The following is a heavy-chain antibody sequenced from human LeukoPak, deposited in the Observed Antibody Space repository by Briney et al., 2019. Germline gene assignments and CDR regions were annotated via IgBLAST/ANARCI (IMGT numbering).Heavy chain of an antibody. CDR2: ISGSGGST. J-gene: IGHJ4*02. CDR1: GFMFSDYA. CDR3: AKDLEGDGVICDY. D-gene: IGHD3-16*02. V-gene: IGHV3-23*01. Sequence: PGGSLRLSCVASGFMFSDYAMSWVRQAPGKGLEWVSAISGSGGSTYYADSVKGRFTISRDNSKNTLYLQMNSLRAEDTAVYYCAKDLEGDGVICDYWGQGTLVTVSS.